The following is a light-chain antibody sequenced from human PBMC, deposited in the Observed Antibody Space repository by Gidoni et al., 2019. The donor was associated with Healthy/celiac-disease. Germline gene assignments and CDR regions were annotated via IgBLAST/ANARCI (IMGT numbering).Light chain of an antibody. Sequence: DIVMTQTPLSLPVTPGEPAPISCTSSQRPLDSDDVNTYLDLYLQKPGQSPQLLIYTLSYRASGVPDRCSGGGAGTDFTLKISRVEAEDVGVSYCMQRVEFPITFGHGTRLEIK. CDR2: TLS. CDR1: QRPLDSDDVNTY. V-gene: IGKV2-40*01. CDR3: MQRVEFPIT. J-gene: IGKJ5*01.